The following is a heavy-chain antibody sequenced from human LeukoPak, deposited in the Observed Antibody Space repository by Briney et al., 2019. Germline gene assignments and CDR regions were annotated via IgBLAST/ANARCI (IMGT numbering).Heavy chain of an antibody. Sequence: SETLSLTCTVSGGSVNSYYWSWIRQPPGEGLEWSGYIYYTGSTKYNPSLKSRVTMSVDTSKNQLSLKVSSVTAADTAVYYCARWYCVSNTCYHMDVWGKGTTVTVSS. CDR2: IYYTGST. D-gene: IGHD2-2*01. V-gene: IGHV4-59*02. CDR3: ARWYCVSNTCYHMDV. CDR1: GGSVNSYY. J-gene: IGHJ6*03.